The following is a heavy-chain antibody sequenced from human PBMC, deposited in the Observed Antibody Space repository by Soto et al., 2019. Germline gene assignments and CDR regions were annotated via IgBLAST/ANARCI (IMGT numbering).Heavy chain of an antibody. D-gene: IGHD3-16*01. CDR1: GFSFSSYN. CDR3: VSPVGVDS. V-gene: IGHV3-30*04. J-gene: IGHJ4*02. Sequence: QVRLVESGGGVVQPGGSLRLSCAASGFSFSSYNMYWVRQAPGKGLEWVAIISCDGRDKYYADSVKGRCTISRDNSKNPAFLQVDRLSVEDTALFYCVSPVGVDSWGQGTLVTVSS. CDR2: ISCDGRDK.